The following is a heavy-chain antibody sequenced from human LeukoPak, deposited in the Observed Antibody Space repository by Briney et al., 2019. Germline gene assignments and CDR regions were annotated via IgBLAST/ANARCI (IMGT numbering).Heavy chain of an antibody. CDR2: INPNSGGT. Sequence: GASVKDSCKASGYTFTGYYMHSVRQAPGQGLEWMGWINPNSGGTNYAQKFQGRVTMTRDTSISTAYMELSRLRSDDTAVYYCARDYDILTGPASLWGQGTLVTVSS. CDR3: ARDYDILTGPASL. D-gene: IGHD3-9*01. CDR1: GYTFTGYY. J-gene: IGHJ4*02. V-gene: IGHV1-2*02.